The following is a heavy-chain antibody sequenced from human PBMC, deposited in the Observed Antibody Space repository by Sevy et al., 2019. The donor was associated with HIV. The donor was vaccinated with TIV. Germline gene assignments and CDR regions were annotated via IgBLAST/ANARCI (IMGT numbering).Heavy chain of an antibody. J-gene: IGHJ5*02. V-gene: IGHV1-69*13. CDR2: LIPIVGTA. D-gene: IGHD1-26*01. Sequence: ASVKVSYKASGGTFSSYAISWVRQAPGQGLEWMGGLIPIVGTANYAQKFQGRVTITADESTSTAYMELSSLRSEDTAVYYCARVRQLPWDWFDPWDQGTLVTVSS. CDR3: ARVRQLPWDWFDP. CDR1: GGTFSSYA.